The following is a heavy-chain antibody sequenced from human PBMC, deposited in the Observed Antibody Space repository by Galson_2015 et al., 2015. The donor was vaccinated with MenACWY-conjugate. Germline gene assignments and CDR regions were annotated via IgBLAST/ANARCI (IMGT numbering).Heavy chain of an antibody. Sequence: SETLSLTCTVSGGSINSYYWSWIRQPPGKGLEWIGYMYYSGSTYYNPSLESRVTMSVDTSKNQFSLNLSSVTAADTAVYYCARLPRGITFVVMAPWGQGTLVTVSS. D-gene: IGHD2/OR15-2a*01. CDR2: MYYSGST. CDR1: GGSINSYY. V-gene: IGHV4-59*04. J-gene: IGHJ5*02. CDR3: ARLPRGITFVVMAP.